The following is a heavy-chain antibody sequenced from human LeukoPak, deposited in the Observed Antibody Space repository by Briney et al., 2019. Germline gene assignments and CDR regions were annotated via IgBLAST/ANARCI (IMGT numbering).Heavy chain of an antibody. CDR3: ARITRRDSGSSLFDW. CDR2: IDWDDSK. D-gene: IGHD1-26*01. Sequence: SGPALVKPTQTLTLTCTFSGFSLSTRGMCVSWIRQPPGKALEWLARIDWDDSKYYSTSLKTRLTISKDTSKNQVVLTMTNMDPVDTATYYCARITRRDSGSSLFDWWGQGTLVTVSS. CDR1: GFSLSTRGMC. J-gene: IGHJ4*02. V-gene: IGHV2-70*11.